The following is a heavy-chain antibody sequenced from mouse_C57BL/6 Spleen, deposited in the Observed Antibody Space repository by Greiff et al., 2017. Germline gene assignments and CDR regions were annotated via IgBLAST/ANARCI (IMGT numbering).Heavy chain of an antibody. D-gene: IGHD3-3*01. CDR2: INPSTGGT. CDR1: GYSFTGYY. Sequence: EVQLQQSGPELVKPGASVKISCKASGYSFTGYYMNWVKQSPEKSLEWIGEINPSTGGTTYNQKFKAKATLTVDKSSSTAYMQLKSLTSEDSAVYYGAGKGRDYWYFDVWGTGTTVTVSS. CDR3: AGKGRDYWYFDV. J-gene: IGHJ1*03. V-gene: IGHV1-42*01.